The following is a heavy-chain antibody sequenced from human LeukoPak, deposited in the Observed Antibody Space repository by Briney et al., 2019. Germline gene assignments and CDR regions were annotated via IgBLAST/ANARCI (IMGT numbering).Heavy chain of an antibody. Sequence: SVKVSCKASGGTFSSYAISWVRQAPGQGLEWMGRIIPILGIANYAQKFQGRVTIAADKSTSTAYMELSSLRSEDTAVYYCARGASIVVVTATKAGDAFDIWGQGTMVTVSS. CDR1: GGTFSSYA. CDR3: ARGASIVVVTATKAGDAFDI. CDR2: IIPILGIA. V-gene: IGHV1-69*04. D-gene: IGHD2-21*02. J-gene: IGHJ3*02.